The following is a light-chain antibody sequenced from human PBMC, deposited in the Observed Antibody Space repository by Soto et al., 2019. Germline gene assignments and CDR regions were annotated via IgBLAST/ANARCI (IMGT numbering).Light chain of an antibody. CDR2: AAS. CDR3: QKYDRAPLT. CDR1: QGISSY. V-gene: IGKV1-27*01. Sequence: DIQMTQSPSSLSASVGDRVTITCRASQGISSYLAWYQQKPWKVPKVLIYAASTLQSGVPSRLSAIGSGTDFTLTISSLQPEDVATYYCQKYDRAPLTFGGGTKVEIK. J-gene: IGKJ4*01.